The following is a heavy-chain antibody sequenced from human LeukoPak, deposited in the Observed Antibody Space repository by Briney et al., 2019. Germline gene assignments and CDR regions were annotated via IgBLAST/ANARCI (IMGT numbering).Heavy chain of an antibody. D-gene: IGHD6-13*01. CDR1: GGSVSGYY. J-gene: IGHJ5*02. CDR2: VYYSGST. V-gene: IGHV4-59*02. Sequence: SETLSLTCVVSGGSVSGYYWGWIRQPPGRGLEWIGYVYYSGSTNYNPSFKSRITISVDTSRNQFSLQLSSVTAADTAVYYCARGGPGYSSSWFVGWFDPWGQGTLVTVSS. CDR3: ARGGPGYSSSWFVGWFDP.